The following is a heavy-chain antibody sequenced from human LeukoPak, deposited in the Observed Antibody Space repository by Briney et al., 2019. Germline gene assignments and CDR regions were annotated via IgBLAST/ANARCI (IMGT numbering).Heavy chain of an antibody. D-gene: IGHD6-13*01. CDR2: ISYDGSNK. CDR1: GFTFSSYA. Sequence: GRSLRLSCAASGFTFSSYAIHWVRQAPGKGLEWEAVISYDGSNKYYADSVKGRFTISRDNSKNTLYLQMNSLRAEDTAVYYCAGGGGGRAAAVGYWGQGTLVTVSS. V-gene: IGHV3-30*04. CDR3: AGGGGGRAAAVGY. J-gene: IGHJ4*02.